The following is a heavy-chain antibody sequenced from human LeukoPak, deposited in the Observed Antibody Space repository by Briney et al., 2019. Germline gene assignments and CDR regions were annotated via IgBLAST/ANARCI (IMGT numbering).Heavy chain of an antibody. CDR1: GFTVSSNY. D-gene: IGHD2-21*01. V-gene: IGHV3-53*01. CDR3: ARARYCGGDCYYYGMDV. J-gene: IGHJ6*02. Sequence: GGSLRLSCAASGFTVSSNYISWVRQAPGKGLEWVSVIYSGGSTYYADSVKGRFTISRDSSKNTLYLQMNSLRAEDTAVYYCARARYCGGDCYYYGMDVWGQGTTVTVSS. CDR2: IYSGGST.